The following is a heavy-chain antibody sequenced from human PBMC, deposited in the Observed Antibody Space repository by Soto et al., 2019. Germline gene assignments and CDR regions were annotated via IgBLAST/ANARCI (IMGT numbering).Heavy chain of an antibody. CDR1: GFTFSSFG. D-gene: IGHD1-1*01. CDR2: ISFDGSNK. V-gene: IGHV3-30*18. CDR3: AKDTSKYSNNWPAYYGLDV. Sequence: QVQLVESGGGVVQPGRSLRLSCAASGFTFSSFGMHWVRQAPGKGLEWVAVISFDGSNKYYADSVKGRFTISRDNSKNTLSLQMNSLRDEDTAVHYCAKDTSKYSNNWPAYYGLDVWGQGTTVTVSS. J-gene: IGHJ6*02.